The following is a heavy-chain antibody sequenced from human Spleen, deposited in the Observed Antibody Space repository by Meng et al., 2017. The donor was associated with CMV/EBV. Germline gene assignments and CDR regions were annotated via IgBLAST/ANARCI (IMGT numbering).Heavy chain of an antibody. CDR3: AKTAGYGDYGTFDI. CDR2: ISGSGVST. Sequence: GESLKISCAASGFTFSSYSMNWVRQAPGKGLEWVSAISGSGVSTYYADSVKGRFTISRDKSKNTLYLQMKSLRAEDTAVYYCAKTAGYGDYGTFDIWGQGTMVTVSS. D-gene: IGHD4-17*01. V-gene: IGHV3-23*01. J-gene: IGHJ3*02. CDR1: GFTFSSYS.